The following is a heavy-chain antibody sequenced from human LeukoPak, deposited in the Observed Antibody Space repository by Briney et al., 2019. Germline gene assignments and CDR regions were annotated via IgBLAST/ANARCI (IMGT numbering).Heavy chain of an antibody. D-gene: IGHD3-22*01. CDR1: GFTFSSYA. J-gene: IGHJ6*02. CDR2: ISGSGGST. CDR3: AKVPAYYYDSSGYYSGYYYGMDV. V-gene: IGHV3-23*01. Sequence: PGGSLRLSCAASGFTFSSYAMSWVRQAPGKGLEWVSAISGSGGSTYYADSVKGRFTISRDNSKNTLYLQMNSLRAVDTAVYYCAKVPAYYYDSSGYYSGYYYGMDVWGQGTTVTVSS.